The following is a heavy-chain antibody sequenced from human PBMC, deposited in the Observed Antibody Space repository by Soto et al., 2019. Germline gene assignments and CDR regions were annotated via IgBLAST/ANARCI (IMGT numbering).Heavy chain of an antibody. Sequence: SETLSLTCTVSGGSISSGGYSWSWIRQPPGKGLEWIGYIYHSGSTYYNPSLKSRVTISVDRSKNQFSLKLSSVTAADTAVYYCARMSLWFGELSWWFDPRGQGTLVTVSS. CDR1: GGSISSGGYS. V-gene: IGHV4-30-2*01. J-gene: IGHJ5*02. CDR2: IYHSGST. CDR3: ARMSLWFGELSWWFDP. D-gene: IGHD3-10*01.